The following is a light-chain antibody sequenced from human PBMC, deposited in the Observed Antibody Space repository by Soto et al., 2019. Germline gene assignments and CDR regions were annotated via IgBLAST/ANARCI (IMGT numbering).Light chain of an antibody. Sequence: EIVLTQSPATLSLSPGESATLSCRASQSVSSYLAWYQQKPGQAPRLLIFDASNRATGIPARFSGSGSGTDFTLTISSLEPEDLAVYYCQQGSNWPLTFGGGTKVEIK. J-gene: IGKJ4*01. CDR1: QSVSSY. V-gene: IGKV3-11*01. CDR3: QQGSNWPLT. CDR2: DAS.